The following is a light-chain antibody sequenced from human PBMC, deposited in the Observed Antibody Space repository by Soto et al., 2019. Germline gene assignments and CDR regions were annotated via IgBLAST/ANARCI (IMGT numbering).Light chain of an antibody. V-gene: IGLV2-14*03. Sequence: SVVAQPASLSGSPGQSIALSFAGANNGACGYNSVSWYQQHPGKAPKLMIYDVSNRPSGVSNRFSGSKSVNTASLTISGLQAEDEADYYCCSFTSSSTPGYVFGTGTKVTVL. CDR1: NNGACGYNS. CDR2: DVS. J-gene: IGLJ1*01. CDR3: CSFTSSSTPGYV.